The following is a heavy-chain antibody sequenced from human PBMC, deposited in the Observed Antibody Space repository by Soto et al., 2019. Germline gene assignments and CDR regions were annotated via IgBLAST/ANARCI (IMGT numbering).Heavy chain of an antibody. J-gene: IGHJ5*02. Sequence: SETLSLTCTVSGGSISSGDYYWSWIRQPPGKGLEWIGYIYYSGSTYYNPSLKSRVTISVDTSKNQFSLKLSSVTAADTAVYYCARGFDYYDSSGYYYEDPWGQGTLVTVSS. D-gene: IGHD3-22*01. V-gene: IGHV4-30-4*01. CDR3: ARGFDYYDSSGYYYEDP. CDR2: IYYSGST. CDR1: GGSISSGDYY.